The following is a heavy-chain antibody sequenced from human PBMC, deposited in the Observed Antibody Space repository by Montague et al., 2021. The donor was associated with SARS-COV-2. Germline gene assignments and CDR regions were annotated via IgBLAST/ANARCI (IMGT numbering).Heavy chain of an antibody. D-gene: IGHD3-9*01. Sequence: ETLSLTCTVSGGSISSYYWSWIRQPPGKGLEWIGYIYYSGSTNYNPSLKSQDTISIDTSKNQFSLKLSSVTAADTAVYYRARHALGYFDWLNEGYFDYWGQGTLVTVSS. CDR2: IYYSGST. CDR3: ARHALGYFDWLNEGYFDY. CDR1: GGSISSYY. J-gene: IGHJ4*02. V-gene: IGHV4-59*08.